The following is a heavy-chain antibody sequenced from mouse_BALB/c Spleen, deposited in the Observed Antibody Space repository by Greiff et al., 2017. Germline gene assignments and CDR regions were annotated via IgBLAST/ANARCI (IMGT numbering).Heavy chain of an antibody. V-gene: IGHV1-69*02. D-gene: IGHD1-2*01. CDR3: ARFITTATPAMDY. Sequence: VQLQQPGAELVKPGAPVKLSCKASGYTFTSYWMNWVKQRPGRGLEWIGRIDPSDSETHYNQKFKDKATLTVDKSSSTAYIQLSSLTSEDSAVYYCARFITTATPAMDYWGQGTSVTVSS. CDR2: IDPSDSET. CDR1: GYTFTSYW. J-gene: IGHJ4*01.